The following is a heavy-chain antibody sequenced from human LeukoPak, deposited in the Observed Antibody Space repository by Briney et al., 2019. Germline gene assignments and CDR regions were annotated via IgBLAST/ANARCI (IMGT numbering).Heavy chain of an antibody. D-gene: IGHD1-26*01. CDR1: GNTFTNYY. CDR2: INPSGCST. Sequence: GASVKVSCKAPGNTFTNYYRHWVRQAPGQGLEWMGIINPSGCSTSYAQKFQGRVTMTRNTSTSTVYMELSSLRSEDTAVYYCAREEDSGSYWIWGQGTLVTVSS. CDR3: AREEDSGSYWI. V-gene: IGHV1-46*01. J-gene: IGHJ4*02.